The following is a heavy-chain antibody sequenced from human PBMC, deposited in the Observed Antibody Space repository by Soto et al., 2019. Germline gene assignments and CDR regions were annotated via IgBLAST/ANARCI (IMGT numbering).Heavy chain of an antibody. CDR1: GYTFTSYY. CDR3: ARDGPGDGYNYPNFDY. Sequence: QVQLVQSGAEVKKPGASVKVSCKASGYTFTSYYMHWVRQAPGQGLEWMGIINPSGGSTSYAQKFQGRVTMTRDTSTSTVYMELSSLRSEDTAVYYCARDGPGDGYNYPNFDYWGQGTLVTVSS. CDR2: INPSGGST. D-gene: IGHD5-12*01. J-gene: IGHJ4*02. V-gene: IGHV1-46*01.